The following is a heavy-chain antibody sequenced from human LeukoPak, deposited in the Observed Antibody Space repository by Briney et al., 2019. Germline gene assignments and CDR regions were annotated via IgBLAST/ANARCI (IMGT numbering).Heavy chain of an antibody. J-gene: IGHJ5*02. CDR3: ARELCSGGSCYLGGFRWFDP. D-gene: IGHD2-15*01. Sequence: PGGSLRLSCAASGFTFSSYRMTWVRQAPGKGLEWVANIKQDGSDKYYVDSVKGRFTISRDNAKNSLYLQMNSLRAEDTAVYYCARELCSGGSCYLGGFRWFDPWGQGTLVTVSS. CDR2: IKQDGSDK. V-gene: IGHV3-7*01. CDR1: GFTFSSYR.